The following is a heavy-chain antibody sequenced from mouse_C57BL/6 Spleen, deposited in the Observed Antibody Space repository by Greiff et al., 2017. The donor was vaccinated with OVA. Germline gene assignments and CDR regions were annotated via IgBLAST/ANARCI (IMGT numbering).Heavy chain of an antibody. CDR2: IRNKANGYTT. D-gene: IGHD6-5*01. Sequence: EVKVVESGGGLVQPGGSLSLSCAASGFTFTDYYMSWVRQPPGKALEWLGFIRNKANGYTTEYSASVKGRFTISRDNSQSILYLQMNALRAEDSATYYCARYPYLYYFDDWGPGTTLTVSS. J-gene: IGHJ2*01. V-gene: IGHV7-3*01. CDR1: GFTFTDYY. CDR3: ARYPYLYYFDD.